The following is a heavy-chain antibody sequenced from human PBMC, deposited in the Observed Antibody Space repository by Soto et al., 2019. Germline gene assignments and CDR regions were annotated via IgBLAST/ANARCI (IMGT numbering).Heavy chain of an antibody. CDR3: ARDHRYYYYYYYMDV. Sequence: EVQLVESGGGLVQPGGSLRLSCAASGFTFSSYWMHWVRQAPGKGLVWVSRINSDGSSTSYADSVKGRLTISRDNAKNTLYLQMNSLRAEDTAVYYCARDHRYYYYYYYMDVWGKGTTVTVSS. J-gene: IGHJ6*03. D-gene: IGHD1-26*01. CDR2: INSDGSST. V-gene: IGHV3-74*01. CDR1: GFTFSSYW.